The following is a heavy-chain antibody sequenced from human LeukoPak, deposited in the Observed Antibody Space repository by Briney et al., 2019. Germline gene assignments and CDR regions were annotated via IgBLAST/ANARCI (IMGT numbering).Heavy chain of an antibody. D-gene: IGHD1-26*01. Sequence: PSETLSLTCTVSGGSISSGGYYWSWIRQHPGKGLEWIGYIYYSGSTYYNPSLKSRVTISVDTSKNQFSLKLSSVTAADTAVYYRARSKWELRYYFDYWGQGTLVTVSS. CDR3: ARSKWELRYYFDY. V-gene: IGHV4-31*03. J-gene: IGHJ4*02. CDR1: GGSISSGGYY. CDR2: IYYSGST.